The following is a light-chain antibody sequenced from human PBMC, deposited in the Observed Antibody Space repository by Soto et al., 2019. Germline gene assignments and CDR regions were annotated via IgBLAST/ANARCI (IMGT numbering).Light chain of an antibody. J-gene: IGLJ3*02. V-gene: IGLV1-47*01. CDR3: ASWDYSLGGYWV. Sequence: QSVLSQPPSASGTPGQRVTISCSGSSSNIGRNYVYWYQQVPGTAPKLLIFRNNKQHSGVPDRFSGSKSGTSASLAISGLRSYDEGDYLCASWDYSLGGYWVFGGGTKLTVL. CDR2: RNN. CDR1: SSNIGRNY.